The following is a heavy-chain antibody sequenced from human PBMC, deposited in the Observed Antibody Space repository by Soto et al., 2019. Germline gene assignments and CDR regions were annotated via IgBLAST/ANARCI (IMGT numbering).Heavy chain of an antibody. V-gene: IGHV3-30*07. J-gene: IGHJ3*01. Sequence: ADSVKGRFTISRDNSKNTLFLQMDSLKVEDTAVYYCARFEGHDAYDFWRQGTTVTVSS. CDR3: ARFEGHDAYDF.